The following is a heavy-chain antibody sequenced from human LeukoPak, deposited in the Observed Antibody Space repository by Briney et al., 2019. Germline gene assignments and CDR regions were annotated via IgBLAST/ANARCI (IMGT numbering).Heavy chain of an antibody. Sequence: ASVKVSCKASGFTFSSYSMNWVRQAPGKGLEWVSYISSSSSTIYYADSVKGRFTISRDNAKNSLYLQMNSLRAEDTAVYYCARVPITMVRGVIILFDYWGQGTLVTVSS. CDR2: ISSSSSTI. CDR3: ARVPITMVRGVIILFDY. D-gene: IGHD3-10*01. V-gene: IGHV3-48*01. J-gene: IGHJ4*02. CDR1: GFTFSSYS.